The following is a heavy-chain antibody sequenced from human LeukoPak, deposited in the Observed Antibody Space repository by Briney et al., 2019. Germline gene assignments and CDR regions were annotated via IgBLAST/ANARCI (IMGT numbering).Heavy chain of an antibody. CDR2: INWNGGST. J-gene: IGHJ4*02. V-gene: IGHV3-20*04. CDR3: AREEGGYFDY. Sequence: PGGSLRLSCAASGFSFDDYDMSWVRQAPGKGLEWVSGINWNGGSTGYADSVKGRFTFSRDNAKNSLYLQMSSLRAEDTALYYCAREEGGYFDYWGQGTLVTVSS. CDR1: GFSFDDYD. D-gene: IGHD3-16*01.